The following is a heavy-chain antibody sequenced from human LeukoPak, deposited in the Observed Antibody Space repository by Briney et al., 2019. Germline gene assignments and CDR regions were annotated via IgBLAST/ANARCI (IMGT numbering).Heavy chain of an antibody. CDR1: GFTFNNAW. V-gene: IGHV3-15*01. D-gene: IGHD3-10*01. J-gene: IGHJ4*02. Sequence: GGSLRLSCVASGFTFNNAWMSWVRQAPGKGLEWVGRIKSKTDGGTTDYAAPVKGRFTISRDDSKNTLYLQMNSLKTEDTAVYYCTTDLWFGELSHVDYWGQGTLVTVSS. CDR3: TTDLWFGELSHVDY. CDR2: IKSKTDGGTT.